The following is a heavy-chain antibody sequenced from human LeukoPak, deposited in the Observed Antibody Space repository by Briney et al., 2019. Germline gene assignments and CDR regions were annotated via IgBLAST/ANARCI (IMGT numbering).Heavy chain of an antibody. J-gene: IGHJ1*01. CDR3: ASRSTYYYDSSGYYLQYFQH. Sequence: SEXLSXTXXXXGGSXXSSSYYWGWIRQPPGKGLXWIGYISXSGSTYYNPSLKSRVTISVDTSKNQFSLKLSSVTAADTAVYYCASRSTYYYDSSGYYLQYFQHWGQGTLVTVSS. D-gene: IGHD3-22*01. V-gene: IGHV4-30-4*08. CDR2: ISXSGST. CDR1: GGSXXSSSYY.